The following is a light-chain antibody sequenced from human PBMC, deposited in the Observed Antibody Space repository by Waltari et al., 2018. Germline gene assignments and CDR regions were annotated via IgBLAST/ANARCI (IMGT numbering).Light chain of an antibody. Sequence: EIVLTQSPATLSLSPGDRATLSCRASESIASPLVWYQQKPGQPPRILIDDTSNRAAGIPARFSGSGSGTDFSLTISSLEPEDFVVYYCQQRSHWPMYTFGQGTKLEIK. J-gene: IGKJ2*01. CDR3: QQRSHWPMYT. CDR2: DTS. CDR1: ESIASP. V-gene: IGKV3-11*01.